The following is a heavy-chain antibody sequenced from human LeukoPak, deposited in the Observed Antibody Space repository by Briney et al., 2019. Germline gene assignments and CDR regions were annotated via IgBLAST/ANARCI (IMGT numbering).Heavy chain of an antibody. CDR2: INPNSGGT. J-gene: IGHJ4*02. Sequence: ASVKVSCKASGYTFTSYYMHWVRQAPGQGLEWMGRINPNSGGTNYAQKFQGRVTMTRDTSTSTVYMELSSLRSEDTAAYYCAREGGYGHYTHDYWGQGTLVTVSS. CDR3: AREGGYGHYTHDY. CDR1: GYTFTSYY. V-gene: IGHV1-2*06. D-gene: IGHD3-22*01.